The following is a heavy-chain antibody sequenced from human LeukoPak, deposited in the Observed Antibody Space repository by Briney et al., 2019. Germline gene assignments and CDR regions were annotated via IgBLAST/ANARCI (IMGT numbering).Heavy chain of an antibody. CDR1: GFTVSSNY. V-gene: IGHV3-53*01. CDR2: IYSGGST. J-gene: IGHJ4*02. CDR3: ASTYGSGRRTRFDY. Sequence: GGSLRLSCAASGFTVSSNYTSWVRQAPGKGLEWVSVIYSGGSTYYADSVKGRFTISRDNSKNTLYLQMNSLRAEDTAVYYCASTYGSGRRTRFDYWGQGTLVTVSS. D-gene: IGHD3-10*01.